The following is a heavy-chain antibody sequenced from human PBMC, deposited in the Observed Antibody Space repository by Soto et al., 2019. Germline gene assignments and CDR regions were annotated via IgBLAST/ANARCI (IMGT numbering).Heavy chain of an antibody. CDR3: EREEASHYGMDV. Sequence: RTVSWGKIRNLNCCCSSKRKHPGKGLEWIGYIYYSGSTYYNPSLKSRVTISVDTSKNQFSLKLSSVTAADTALYYCEREEASHYGMDVWGQGSTVTVSS. CDR2: IYYSGST. J-gene: IGHJ6*02. CDR1: WGKIRNLNCC. V-gene: IGHV4-31*02.